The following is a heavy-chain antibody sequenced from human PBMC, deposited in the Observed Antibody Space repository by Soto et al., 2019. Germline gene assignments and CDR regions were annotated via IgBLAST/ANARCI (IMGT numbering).Heavy chain of an antibody. D-gene: IGHD6-19*01. CDR1: GKSFSGYS. V-gene: IGHV4-34*01. Sequence: SETLSLTCVVYGKSFSGYSWNWIRQSPGKGLEWIGDIDDSGTARYSPSLKTRVTISIDTSKREISLSPTSVTAADTAVYYCARQPVADYWGQGTLVTVSS. CDR3: ARQPVADY. CDR2: IDDSGTA. J-gene: IGHJ4*02.